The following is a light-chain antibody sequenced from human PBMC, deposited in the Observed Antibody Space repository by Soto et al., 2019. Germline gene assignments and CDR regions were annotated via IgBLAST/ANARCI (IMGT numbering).Light chain of an antibody. CDR1: ESVRNN. CDR2: GAS. Sequence: EIVMTQSPVTLSVSPGERATLSCRASESVRNNLAWYQQKPGQAPRLLIYGASTRATGIPARFSGSGSGTQLSLTISSLQSEDFAVYYCQQYNNWWTFGQGTKVEI. J-gene: IGKJ1*01. V-gene: IGKV3-15*01. CDR3: QQYNNWWT.